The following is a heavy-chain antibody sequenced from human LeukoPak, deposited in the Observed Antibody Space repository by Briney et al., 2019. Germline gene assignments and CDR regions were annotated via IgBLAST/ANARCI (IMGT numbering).Heavy chain of an antibody. J-gene: IGHJ6*03. D-gene: IGHD5-12*01. V-gene: IGHV3-48*04. CDR1: GFTFSSYA. Sequence: GGSLRLSCAASGFTFSSYAMSWVRQAPGKGLEWVSAISGSGSTIYYADSVKGRFTISRDNAKNSLYLQMNSLRAEDTAVYYCARIPNVDIVATIRLYYYYYMDVWGKGTTVTVSS. CDR2: ISGSGSTI. CDR3: ARIPNVDIVATIRLYYYYYMDV.